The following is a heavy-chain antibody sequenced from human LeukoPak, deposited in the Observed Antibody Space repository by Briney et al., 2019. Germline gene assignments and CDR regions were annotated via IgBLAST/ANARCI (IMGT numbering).Heavy chain of an antibody. CDR3: ARFRTDDTSGYYGGSFDY. V-gene: IGHV4-34*01. CDR2: INHSGST. CDR1: GGSFSGYY. D-gene: IGHD3-22*01. Sequence: SETLSLTCAAYGGSFSGYYWSWIRQPPGKGLEWIGEINHSGSTNYNPSLKSRVTISVDTSKNQFSLKLSSVTAADTAVYYCARFRTDDTSGYYGGSFDYWGQGTLVTVSS. J-gene: IGHJ4*02.